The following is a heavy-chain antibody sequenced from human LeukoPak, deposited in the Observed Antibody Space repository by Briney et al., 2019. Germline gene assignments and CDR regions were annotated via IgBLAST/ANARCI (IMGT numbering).Heavy chain of an antibody. D-gene: IGHD6-6*01. CDR2: VRDDGSTK. CDR3: ARTVSSSWGFFDS. CDR1: GFMFRTYG. Sequence: GSLRLSCAASGFMFRTYGMHWVRQAPGKGLEWIAFVRDDGSTKYYGDPVKGRFTISRDNSKSTLYLQMNSLRAEDTAVYFCARTVSSSWGFFDSWGPGTLVTVSS. J-gene: IGHJ4*02. V-gene: IGHV3-30*02.